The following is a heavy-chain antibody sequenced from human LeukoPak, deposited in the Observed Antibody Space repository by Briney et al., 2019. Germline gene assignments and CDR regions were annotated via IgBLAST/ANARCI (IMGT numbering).Heavy chain of an antibody. CDR1: GGTFSGYA. V-gene: IGHV1-18*01. Sequence: GASVKVSCKASGGTFSGYAISWVRQAPGQGLEWMGWISAYNGNTNYAQKLQGRVTMTTDTSTSTAYMELRSLRSDDTAVYYCARSVGAIRGPQSYFDYWGQGTLVTVSS. CDR3: ARSVGAIRGPQSYFDY. D-gene: IGHD1-26*01. J-gene: IGHJ4*02. CDR2: ISAYNGNT.